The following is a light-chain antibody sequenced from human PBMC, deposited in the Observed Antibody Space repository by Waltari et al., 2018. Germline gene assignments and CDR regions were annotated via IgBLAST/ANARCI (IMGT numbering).Light chain of an antibody. V-gene: IGLV3-21*02. CDR2: DDS. J-gene: IGLJ2*01. Sequence: SYVLTQPPSVSVAPGQTARLTCGGDRIGSKSVHWYPQKPGQAPVLVVFDDSDRPSGISERFSGSISGPTATLTISRVEAGDEADYYCQVWESSVVFGGGTKLTVL. CDR3: QVWESSVV. CDR1: RIGSKS.